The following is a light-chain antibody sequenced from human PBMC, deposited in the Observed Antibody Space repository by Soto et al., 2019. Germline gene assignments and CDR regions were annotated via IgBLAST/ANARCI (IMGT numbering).Light chain of an antibody. CDR1: SSDVGGYNY. J-gene: IGLJ2*01. CDR3: RSYTSTTRVV. Sequence: QSALTQPASVSGSPGQSITISCTGTSSDVGGYNYVSWYQQHPGNAPKLIIYDVSDRPSGVSNRFSGSKSGNTASLTISGLQAEDEAEYYCRSYTSTTRVVFGGGTKLTVL. CDR2: DVS. V-gene: IGLV2-14*01.